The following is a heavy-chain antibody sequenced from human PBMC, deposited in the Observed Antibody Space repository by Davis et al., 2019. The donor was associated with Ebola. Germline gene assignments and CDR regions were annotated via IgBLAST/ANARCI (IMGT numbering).Heavy chain of an antibody. V-gene: IGHV1-69*04. J-gene: IGHJ4*02. Sequence: SVKVSCKASGDTFSSYAISWVRQAPGQGLEWMGRIIPILGIANYAQKFQGRVTITADKSTSTAYMELSSLRSEDTAVYYCARDRYGSGSFDYYFDYWGQGTLVTVSS. CDR1: GDTFSSYA. D-gene: IGHD3-10*01. CDR3: ARDRYGSGSFDYYFDY. CDR2: IIPILGIA.